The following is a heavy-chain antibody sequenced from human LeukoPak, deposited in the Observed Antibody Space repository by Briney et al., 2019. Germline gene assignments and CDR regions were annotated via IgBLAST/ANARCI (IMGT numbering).Heavy chain of an antibody. CDR2: ISVYNGNT. J-gene: IGHJ3*02. CDR1: VYTLTSYG. Sequence: PVASVKVSCKDSVYTLTSYGIIWVRQAPGQGLECMGWISVYNGNTNNAQTHQGRVTMTTDTTPRTALIEMRSLRSDDTAGYYCASFDLNCSGGRCYVVGAFDIWGQETMVTVSS. D-gene: IGHD2-15*01. V-gene: IGHV1-18*01. CDR3: ASFDLNCSGGRCYVVGAFDI.